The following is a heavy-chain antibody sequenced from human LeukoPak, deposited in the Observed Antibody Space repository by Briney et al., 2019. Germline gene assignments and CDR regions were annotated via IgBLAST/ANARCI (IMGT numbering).Heavy chain of an antibody. D-gene: IGHD3-9*01. CDR1: GGSISSGSYY. J-gene: IGHJ5*02. CDR2: IYTSGST. CDR3: AREAYDVLTSDWFDP. V-gene: IGHV4-61*02. Sequence: SQTLSLTCTVSGGSISSGSYYWSWIRQPAGKGLEWIGRIYTSGSTNYNPSLKSRVTISVDTSKNQFSLKLSSVTAADTAMYYCAREAYDVLTSDWFDPWGQGTLVTVSS.